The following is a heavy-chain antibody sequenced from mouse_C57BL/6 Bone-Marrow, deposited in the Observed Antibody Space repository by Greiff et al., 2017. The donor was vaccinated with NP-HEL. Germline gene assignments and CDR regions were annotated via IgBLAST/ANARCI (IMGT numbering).Heavy chain of an antibody. CDR2: INPNNGGT. Sequence: VQLQQSGPELVKPGASVKIPCKASGYTFTDYNMDWVKQSHGKSLEWIGDINPNNGGTIYNQKFKGKATLTVDKSSSTAYMELRSLTSEDTAVYYCARLPYYYGSSHWYFEVWGTGTTVTVSS. CDR3: ARLPYYYGSSHWYFEV. CDR1: GYTFTDYN. D-gene: IGHD1-1*01. V-gene: IGHV1-18*01. J-gene: IGHJ1*03.